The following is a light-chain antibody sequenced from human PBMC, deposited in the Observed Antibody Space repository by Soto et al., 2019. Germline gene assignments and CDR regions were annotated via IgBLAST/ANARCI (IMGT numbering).Light chain of an antibody. J-gene: IGKJ1*01. CDR3: QQYNNWPLT. V-gene: IGKV3-15*01. Sequence: EIGMTQSPATLSVSPGERATLSCRASQSVSSNLAWFQQKPGQAPRLLTYDASTRATGLPARFSGSGSGTEFTHTISSLQSEDFAVYYGQQYNNWPLTFGQGTKVEIK. CDR1: QSVSSN. CDR2: DAS.